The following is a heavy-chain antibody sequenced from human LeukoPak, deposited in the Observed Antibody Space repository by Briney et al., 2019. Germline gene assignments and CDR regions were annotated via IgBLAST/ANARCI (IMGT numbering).Heavy chain of an antibody. V-gene: IGHV3-48*01. CDR3: ARCTKTYDSSGPKRTYYFDY. Sequence: HTGGSLRLSCAASGFTFSSYSMNWVRQAPGKGLEWVSYISSSSSTIYYADSVKGRFTISRDNAKNSLYLQMNGLRAEDTAVYYCARCTKTYDSSGPKRTYYFDYWGQGTLVTVSS. CDR1: GFTFSSYS. D-gene: IGHD3-22*01. CDR2: ISSSSSTI. J-gene: IGHJ4*02.